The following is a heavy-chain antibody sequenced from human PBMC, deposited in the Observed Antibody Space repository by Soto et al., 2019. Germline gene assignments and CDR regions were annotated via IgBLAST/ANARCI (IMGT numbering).Heavy chain of an antibody. J-gene: IGHJ4*02. CDR3: AKGGEVGGVLGDH. D-gene: IGHD1-26*01. CDR2: ISYDGSYQ. V-gene: IGHV3-30*18. CDR1: GFAFNKFG. Sequence: QVQLVESGGGVVQPGTSLRLSCEASGFAFNKFGMHWVRQAPGKGLEWVAFISYDGSYQYYADSVQGRLTITRDNSMNTLNMQLNSLRREDTAVYYCAKGGEVGGVLGDHWGQGTPVIVS.